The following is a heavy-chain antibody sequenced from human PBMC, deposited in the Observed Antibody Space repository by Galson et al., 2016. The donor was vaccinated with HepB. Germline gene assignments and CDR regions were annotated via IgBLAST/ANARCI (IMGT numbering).Heavy chain of an antibody. J-gene: IGHJ6*03. CDR1: GYTFISYG. V-gene: IGHV1-18*04. Sequence: SVKVSCKASGYTFISYGISWVRQAPGQGLEWMGWISAHNGNTNYAQKIQGRVTLTTETSTRTAYMELRSLRPDDTAVNYCGRDRRYGDYHRMDVGGKGTTVTGSS. D-gene: IGHD4-17*01. CDR3: GRDRRYGDYHRMDV. CDR2: ISAHNGNT.